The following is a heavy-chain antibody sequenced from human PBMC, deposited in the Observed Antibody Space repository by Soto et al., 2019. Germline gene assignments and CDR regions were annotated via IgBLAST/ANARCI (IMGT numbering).Heavy chain of an antibody. CDR2: IYHSGST. Sequence: SETLSLTCAVSGCSISSGGYSWSWIRQPPGKGLEWIGYIYHSGSTYYNPSLKSRVTISVDRSKNQFSLKLSSVTAADTAVYYCARVGVYSSSPFFDYWGQGTLVTVSS. V-gene: IGHV4-30-2*01. J-gene: IGHJ4*02. CDR1: GCSISSGGYS. D-gene: IGHD6-13*01. CDR3: ARVGVYSSSPFFDY.